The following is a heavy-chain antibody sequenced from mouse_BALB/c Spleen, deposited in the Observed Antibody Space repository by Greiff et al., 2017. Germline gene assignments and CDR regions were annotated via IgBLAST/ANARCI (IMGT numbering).Heavy chain of an antibody. V-gene: IGHV1S56*01. D-gene: IGHD1-1*01. J-gene: IGHJ2*01. CDR3: ARATTVVAMDY. Sequence: VKVVESGPELVKPGASVKMSCKASGYTFTSYYIHWVKQRPGQGLEWIGWIYPGDGSTKYNEKFKGKTTLTADKSSSTAYMLLSSLTSEDSAIYFCARATTVVAMDYWGQGTTLTVSS. CDR1: GYTFTSYY. CDR2: IYPGDGST.